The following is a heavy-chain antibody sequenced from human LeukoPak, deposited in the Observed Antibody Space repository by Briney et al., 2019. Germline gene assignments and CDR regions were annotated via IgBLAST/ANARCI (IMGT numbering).Heavy chain of an antibody. Sequence: SETLSLTCAVSGYSISSDYYWGWIRQPPGKGLEWIGSIYHSGSTYYNPSLKSRVTISVDTSKNQFSLKLSSVTAADTAVYYCARDRELLWFGELSEYYYMDVWGKGTTVTVSS. D-gene: IGHD3-10*01. CDR1: GYSISSDYY. CDR2: IYHSGST. J-gene: IGHJ6*03. CDR3: ARDRELLWFGELSEYYYMDV. V-gene: IGHV4-38-2*02.